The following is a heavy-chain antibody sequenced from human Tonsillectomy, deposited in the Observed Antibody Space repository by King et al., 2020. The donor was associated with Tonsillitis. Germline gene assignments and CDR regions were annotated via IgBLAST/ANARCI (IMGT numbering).Heavy chain of an antibody. V-gene: IGHV4-59*01. D-gene: IGHD3-10*01. CDR1: GGSISSYY. Sequence: VQLQESGPGLVKPSETLSLTCTVSGGSISSYYWSWIRQPPGKGLELIGYVFYTGSTVYNPSLKSRVTISVDTYRNQFSLKLSSVTAADTAVYYCARLSPLLYYFDYWGQGTLVAVSS. J-gene: IGHJ4*02. CDR2: VFYTGST. CDR3: ARLSPLLYYFDY.